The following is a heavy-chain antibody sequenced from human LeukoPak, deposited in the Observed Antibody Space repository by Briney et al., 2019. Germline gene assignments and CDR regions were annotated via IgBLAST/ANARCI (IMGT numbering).Heavy chain of an antibody. Sequence: PGGSLRLSCAACGFTFSSYWMSWVRQAPGKGLEWVANIKQDGSEKYYVDSVKGRYTISRDNAKNSLYLQMNSLRAEDTAVYYCARDDYDYVWGSYRRPYYFDYWGQGTLVTVSS. D-gene: IGHD3-16*02. V-gene: IGHV3-7*01. J-gene: IGHJ4*02. CDR1: GFTFSSYW. CDR2: IKQDGSEK. CDR3: ARDDYDYVWGSYRRPYYFDY.